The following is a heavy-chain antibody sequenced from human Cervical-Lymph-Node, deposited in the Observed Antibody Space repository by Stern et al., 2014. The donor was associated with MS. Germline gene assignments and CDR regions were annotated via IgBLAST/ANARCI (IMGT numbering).Heavy chain of an antibody. CDR1: GYTFSSFA. J-gene: IGHJ4*02. CDR2: ITAYNGKT. Sequence: QVQLGQSGAEVKKPGASVNVSCKASGYTFSSFAITWVRQAPGQGLEWMGTITAYNGKTNYAQRVQDRVPMTNDTSTNTAYMEVRTRRSDDPAVFYWGRGWGDTRHWGQGTLVTVSS. CDR3: GRGWGDTRH. D-gene: IGHD3-16*01. V-gene: IGHV1-18*01.